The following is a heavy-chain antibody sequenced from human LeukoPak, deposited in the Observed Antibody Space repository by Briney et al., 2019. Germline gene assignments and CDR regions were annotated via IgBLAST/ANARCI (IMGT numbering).Heavy chain of an antibody. CDR3: ARDYGGYKGEAFDI. CDR2: INPNSGGT. CDR1: GYTFTGYY. D-gene: IGHD5-24*01. V-gene: IGHV1-2*06. J-gene: IGHJ3*02. Sequence: ASVKVSCKASGYTFTGYYMHWVRQAPGRGLEWMGRINPNSGGTNYAQKFQGRVTMTRDTSISTAYMELSRLRSDDTAVYYCARDYGGYKGEAFDIWGQGTMVTVSS.